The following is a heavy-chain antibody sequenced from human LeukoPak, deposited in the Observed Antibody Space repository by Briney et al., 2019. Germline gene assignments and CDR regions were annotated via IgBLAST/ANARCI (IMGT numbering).Heavy chain of an antibody. CDR1: GGSISSYY. Sequence: SETLSLTCTVSGGSISSYYWSWIRQPPGKRLEWIGYIHYSGSTNYNPSLRGRVTISLDMSKNQFSLKLSSVTAADTAVYYCAREYRSSWYLNWFDPWGQGTLVTVSS. CDR3: AREYRSSWYLNWFDP. CDR2: IHYSGST. J-gene: IGHJ5*02. D-gene: IGHD6-13*01. V-gene: IGHV4-59*12.